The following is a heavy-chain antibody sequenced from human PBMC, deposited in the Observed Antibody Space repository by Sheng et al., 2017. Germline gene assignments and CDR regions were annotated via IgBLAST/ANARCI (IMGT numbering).Heavy chain of an antibody. D-gene: IGHD5-18*01. CDR2: IKEDGSEK. J-gene: IGHJ4*02. CDR3: ARASGWQHLIQVLFDY. Sequence: VQLVESGGGVVQPGRSLRLSCAASQFTFSSYWMSWVRQAPGKGLEWVANIKEDGSEKXYVDSVKGRFTISRDNAKDSLYLQMNSLRDEDTAVYYCARASGWQHLIQVLFDYWGQGTLVTVSS. V-gene: IGHV3-7*01. CDR1: QFTFSSYW.